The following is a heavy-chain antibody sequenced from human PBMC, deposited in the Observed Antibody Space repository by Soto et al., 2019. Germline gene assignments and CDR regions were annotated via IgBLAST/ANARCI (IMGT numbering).Heavy chain of an antibody. Sequence: EVQLVESGGGLVQPGGSLRLSCAASEFTFSNNWMSWVRQAPGKRLEWVANIKEDGSEKDYVDSVKGRFTMSRDSAKNSLYLQMDSLRAEDTAVYYCARLRKGGYCDYWGQGSLVTVSS. CDR3: ARLRKGGYCDY. J-gene: IGHJ4*02. CDR2: IKEDGSEK. D-gene: IGHD1-26*01. V-gene: IGHV3-7*03. CDR1: EFTFSNNW.